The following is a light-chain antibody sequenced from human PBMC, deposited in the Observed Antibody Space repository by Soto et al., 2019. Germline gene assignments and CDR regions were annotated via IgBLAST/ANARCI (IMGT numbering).Light chain of an antibody. CDR1: QTISSW. J-gene: IGKJ2*01. CDR2: KAS. V-gene: IGKV1-5*03. Sequence: DIQMTQSPSTLYGSVGDRVTITCRASQTISSWLAWYQQKPVKAPKLLFYKASTLKSGVPSRFSGSGSGTEFTLTISSLQPDYFATYYCQQYNSPMYTFGQGTKLQIK. CDR3: QQYNSPMYT.